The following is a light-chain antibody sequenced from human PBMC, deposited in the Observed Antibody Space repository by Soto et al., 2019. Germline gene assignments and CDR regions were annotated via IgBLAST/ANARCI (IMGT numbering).Light chain of an antibody. CDR3: QQYNNWPL. CDR1: QSVSNN. J-gene: IGKJ1*01. V-gene: IGKV3-15*01. Sequence: EVGLRQSPGTLSLSPGERATLSCRASQSVSNNYLAWYQQKPGQAPRLLIYGASNRATGIPARFSGSGSGTEFTLTISSLQSEDFAVYYCQQYNNWPLFGQGTKVDI. CDR2: GAS.